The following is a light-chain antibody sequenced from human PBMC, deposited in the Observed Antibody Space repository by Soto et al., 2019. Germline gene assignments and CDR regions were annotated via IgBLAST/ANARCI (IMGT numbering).Light chain of an antibody. Sequence: QSALAQPASVSGSPGQSITISCTGSSSDIASFNYVSWYQQYPGKAPKLLIYQVTSRASGVSLRFSGSKFGDTASLTISGLQPEDEAEYYCNSYSSSTFYVFGTGTKLTVL. V-gene: IGLV2-14*01. CDR3: NSYSSSTFYV. CDR2: QVT. CDR1: SSDIASFNY. J-gene: IGLJ1*01.